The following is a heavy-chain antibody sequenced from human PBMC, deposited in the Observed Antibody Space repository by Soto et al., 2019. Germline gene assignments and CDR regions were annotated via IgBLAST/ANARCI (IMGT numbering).Heavy chain of an antibody. J-gene: IGHJ6*02. V-gene: IGHV3-30*18. CDR2: ISHDGSNK. CDR1: VFTFSSYG. Sequence: PGGSLRLSCAASVFTFSSYGMHWVRQAPGKGLEWVAVISHDGSNKYYADSVKGRFTISRDNSKNTLYLQMNSLRAEDTAVYYCAKDLGSVSVVAATFNGMDVWGQGTTVTVSS. D-gene: IGHD2-15*01. CDR3: AKDLGSVSVVAATFNGMDV.